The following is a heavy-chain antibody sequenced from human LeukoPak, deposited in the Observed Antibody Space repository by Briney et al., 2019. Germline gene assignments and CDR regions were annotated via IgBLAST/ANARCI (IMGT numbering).Heavy chain of an antibody. CDR2: IYNSGST. Sequence: KPSETLSLTCTVSGGSISSYHWSWIRQPPGKGLEWIGYIYNSGSTNYNPSLKSRVTISVDTSKSQFSLNLSSVTAADTAVYYCARGHGAKRSLDYWVQGTLVTVSS. V-gene: IGHV4-59*01. D-gene: IGHD4/OR15-4a*01. J-gene: IGHJ4*02. CDR1: GGSISSYH. CDR3: ARGHGAKRSLDY.